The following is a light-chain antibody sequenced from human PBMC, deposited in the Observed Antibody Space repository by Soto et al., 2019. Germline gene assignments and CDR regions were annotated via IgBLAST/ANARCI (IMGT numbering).Light chain of an antibody. CDR2: SNT. J-gene: IGLJ1*01. CDR1: SSNIGKNT. V-gene: IGLV1-44*01. CDR3: AVWDDSLYP. Sequence: VLTQPPSASGTPGQTVTISCSGRSSNIGKNTVSWYQHLPGTAPKLLIYSNTQRPLGVPVRFSGSKSGTSASLAISGLQSDDEADYYCAVWDDSLYPFGNGTKVTVL.